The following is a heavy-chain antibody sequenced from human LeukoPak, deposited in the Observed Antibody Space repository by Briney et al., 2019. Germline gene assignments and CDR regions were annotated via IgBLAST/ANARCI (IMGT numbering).Heavy chain of an antibody. CDR3: ARDLGSSGYYRYFDY. D-gene: IGHD3-22*01. Sequence: SETLSLTCTVSGGSISSGGYYWSWIRQHPGKGLEWIGYIYYSGSTYYNPSLKSRVTISVDTSKNQFSLKLSSATAADTAVYYCARDLGSSGYYRYFDYWGQGTLVTVSS. J-gene: IGHJ4*02. CDR1: GGSISSGGYY. V-gene: IGHV4-31*03. CDR2: IYYSGST.